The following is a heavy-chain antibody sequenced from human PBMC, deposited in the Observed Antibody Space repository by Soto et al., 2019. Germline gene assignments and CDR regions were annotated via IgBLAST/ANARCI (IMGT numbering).Heavy chain of an antibody. V-gene: IGHV3-23*01. Sequence: GSLRLSCAASGFTFSSYAMSWVRQAPGKGLEWVSAISGSGGSTYYADSVKGRFTISRDNSKNTLYLQMNSLRAEDTAVYYCAKDRSSYGSGGQEYYYYGMDVWGQGTTVTVSS. CDR2: ISGSGGST. CDR1: GFTFSSYA. D-gene: IGHD3-10*01. CDR3: AKDRSSYGSGGQEYYYYGMDV. J-gene: IGHJ6*02.